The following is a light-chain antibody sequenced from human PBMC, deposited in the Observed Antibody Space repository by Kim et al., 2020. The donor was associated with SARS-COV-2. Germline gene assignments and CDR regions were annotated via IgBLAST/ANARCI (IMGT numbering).Light chain of an antibody. CDR3: SSRDSSGNPDV. CDR2: GNN. CDR1: SLRSYY. J-gene: IGLJ1*01. Sequence: LRQTVRTTCQVESLRSYYAIWYQQKAGQAPVLVFYGNNNRPSGIGDRFAVSSSGNTATLTFTEVQAEDESYYYCSSRDSSGNPDVFGTGTKVTV. V-gene: IGLV3-19*01.